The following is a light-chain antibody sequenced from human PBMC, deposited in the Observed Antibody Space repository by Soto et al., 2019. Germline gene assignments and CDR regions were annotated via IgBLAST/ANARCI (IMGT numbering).Light chain of an antibody. CDR1: SSDVGGYNY. V-gene: IGLV2-14*03. CDR2: EVS. CDR3: SSYTSTTTRV. J-gene: IGLJ1*01. Sequence: QSVPTQPASVSGSPGQSITISCTGTSSDVGGYNYVSWYQQHPGKGPKLMIYEVSNRPSGVSNRFSGSKSGNTATLTISGLQAEDEADYYCSSYTSTTTRVFGTGTKVTV.